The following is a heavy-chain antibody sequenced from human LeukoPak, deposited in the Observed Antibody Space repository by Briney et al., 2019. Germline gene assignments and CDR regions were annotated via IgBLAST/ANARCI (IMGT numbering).Heavy chain of an antibody. V-gene: IGHV1-8*01. D-gene: IGHD5-24*01. J-gene: IGHJ4*02. CDR2: MNPNSGNT. CDR1: GYTFTSYD. Sequence: ASVKVSCKASGYTFTSYDINWVRQATGQGLEWMGWMNPNSGNTGYAQKFQGRVTMTRNTSISTAYMELSSLRSEDTAVYYCARGLKGEEMATIYYFDYWGQGTLVTVSS. CDR3: ARGLKGEEMATIYYFDY.